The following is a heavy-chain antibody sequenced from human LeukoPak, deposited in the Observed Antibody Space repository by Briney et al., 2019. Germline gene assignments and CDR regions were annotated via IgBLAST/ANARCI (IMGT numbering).Heavy chain of an antibody. V-gene: IGHV3-21*01. CDR3: ARSYSSGWNKVPEYFQH. Sequence: GGSLRLSCAASGFTFSLYTMNWVRQAPGKGLEWVSSISSSNSYIYYADSVKGRFTISRDNAKSSLSLQMISLRAEDTAVYYCARSYSSGWNKVPEYFQHWGQGTLVTVSS. CDR1: GFTFSLYT. J-gene: IGHJ1*01. CDR2: ISSSNSYI. D-gene: IGHD6-19*01.